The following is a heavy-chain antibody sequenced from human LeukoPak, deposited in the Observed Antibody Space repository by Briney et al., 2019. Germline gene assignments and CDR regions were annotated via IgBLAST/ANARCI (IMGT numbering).Heavy chain of an antibody. Sequence: SETLSLTCTVSGGSISSSIYYWGWIRQPPGKGLEWIGSIYYSGSTYYNPSLKSRVTISVDTSKNQFSLKLSSVTAADTAVYYCASNLIQGPFDPWGQGTLVTVSS. J-gene: IGHJ5*02. V-gene: IGHV4-39*07. CDR2: IYYSGST. CDR1: GGSISSSIYY. CDR3: ASNLIQGPFDP.